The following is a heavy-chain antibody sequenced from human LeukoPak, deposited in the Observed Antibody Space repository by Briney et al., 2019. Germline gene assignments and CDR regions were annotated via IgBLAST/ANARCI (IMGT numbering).Heavy chain of an antibody. J-gene: IGHJ5*02. D-gene: IGHD6-19*01. CDR3: ASSSGWSFDP. Sequence: SETLSLTCNVSGYSISSGYYWGWIRQPPGKGLEWIGYIYYSGSTNYNPSLKSRVTISVDTSKNQFSLKLSSVTAADTAVYYCASSSGWSFDPWGQGTLVTVSS. CDR2: IYYSGST. V-gene: IGHV4-38-2*02. CDR1: GYSISSGYY.